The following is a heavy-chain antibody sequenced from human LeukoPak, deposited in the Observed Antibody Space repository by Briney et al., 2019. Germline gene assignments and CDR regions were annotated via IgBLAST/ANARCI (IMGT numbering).Heavy chain of an antibody. Sequence: SETLSLTCTVSGGSISSSSYYWGWIRQPPGKGLEWIGYIYYSGSTNYNPSLKSRVTISVDTSKNQFSLKLSSVTAADTAVYYCARGRIAVAGWPTYYFDYWGQGTLVTVSS. CDR2: IYYSGST. CDR3: ARGRIAVAGWPTYYFDY. V-gene: IGHV4-61*05. CDR1: GGSISSSSYY. J-gene: IGHJ4*02. D-gene: IGHD6-19*01.